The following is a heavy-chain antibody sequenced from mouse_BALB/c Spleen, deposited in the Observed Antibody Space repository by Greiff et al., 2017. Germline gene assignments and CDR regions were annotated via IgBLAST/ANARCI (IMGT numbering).Heavy chain of an antibody. CDR2: ISSGGSYT. Sequence: EVQVVESGGDLVKPGGSLKLSCAASGFTFSSYGMSWVRQTPDKRLEWVATISSGGSYTYYPDSVKGRFTISRDNAKNTLYLQMSSLKSEDTAMYYCARPYYYGSSRYWYFDVWGAGTTVTVSS. V-gene: IGHV5-6*01. CDR3: ARPYYYGSSRYWYFDV. CDR1: GFTFSSYG. D-gene: IGHD1-1*01. J-gene: IGHJ1*01.